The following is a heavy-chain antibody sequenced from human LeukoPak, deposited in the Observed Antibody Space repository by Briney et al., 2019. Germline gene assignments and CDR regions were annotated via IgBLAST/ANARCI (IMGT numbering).Heavy chain of an antibody. CDR2: ISGSGGST. CDR3: AKQGKAAAAWPVDY. Sequence: GGSLRLSCAASGFTFSSYAMRWVRQAPGKGLKWVSAISGSGGSTYYADSVKGRFTISRDNSKNTLYLQMNSLRAEDTAVYYCAKQGKAAAAWPVDYWGQGTLVTVSS. D-gene: IGHD6-13*01. J-gene: IGHJ4*02. CDR1: GFTFSSYA. V-gene: IGHV3-23*01.